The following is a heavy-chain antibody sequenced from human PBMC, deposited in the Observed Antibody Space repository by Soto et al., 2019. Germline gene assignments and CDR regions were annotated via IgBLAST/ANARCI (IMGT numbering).Heavy chain of an antibody. J-gene: IGHJ5*02. V-gene: IGHV4-39*01. CDR1: GGSISSSSYY. D-gene: IGHD6-13*01. CDR3: ARHIIGGQQLVFNWFDP. CDR2: IYYSGST. Sequence: KTSETLSLTCTVSGGSISSSSYYWGWIRQPPGKGLEWIGSIYYSGSTYYNPSLKSRVTISVDTSKNQFSLKLSSVTAADTAVYYCARHIIGGQQLVFNWFDPWGQATLVTVYS.